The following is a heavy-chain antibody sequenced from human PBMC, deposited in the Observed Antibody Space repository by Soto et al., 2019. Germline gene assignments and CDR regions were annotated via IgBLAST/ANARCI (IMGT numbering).Heavy chain of an antibody. V-gene: IGHV4-34*01. CDR3: AGLRELWPGAYYYYYGMDV. J-gene: IGHJ6*02. D-gene: IGHD1-26*01. CDR2: INHSGTT. Sequence: SETLSLTCAVNGGAFSGYYWSWIRQPPGKGLEWIGEINHSGTTNYNPSLKSRVTISVDTSKNQFSLKLTSVTAADAAVYYCAGLRELWPGAYYYYYGMDVWGQGTTVTVSS. CDR1: GGAFSGYY.